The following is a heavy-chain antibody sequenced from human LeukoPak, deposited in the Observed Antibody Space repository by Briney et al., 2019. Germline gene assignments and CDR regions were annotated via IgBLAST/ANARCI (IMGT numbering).Heavy chain of an antibody. V-gene: IGHV3-21*01. CDR1: GFTFSYYN. Sequence: GGSLRLSCAASGFTFSYYNMNWVRQAPGKGLEWVSSISSSSSYIYYADSVKGRFTISRDNTKNSLYLQMNSLRAEDTAVYYCARTGYSSSWYEEWYFDLWGRGTLVTVSS. D-gene: IGHD6-13*01. CDR3: ARTGYSSSWYEEWYFDL. J-gene: IGHJ2*01. CDR2: ISSSSSYI.